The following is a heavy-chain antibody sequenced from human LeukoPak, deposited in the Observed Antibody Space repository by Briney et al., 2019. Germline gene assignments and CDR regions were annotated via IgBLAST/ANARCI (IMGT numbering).Heavy chain of an antibody. D-gene: IGHD6-13*01. CDR1: GFTFSSYT. Sequence: GGSLRLSCAASGFTFSSYTMHWVRQAPGKGLEWVAVISYDGSNKYYADSVKGRFTISRDDSKNTLYLQMNSLRAEDTAVYYCAGLYSTSWYVPFDYWGREPWSPSPQ. CDR3: AGLYSTSWYVPFDY. V-gene: IGHV3-30*04. J-gene: IGHJ4*02. CDR2: ISYDGSNK.